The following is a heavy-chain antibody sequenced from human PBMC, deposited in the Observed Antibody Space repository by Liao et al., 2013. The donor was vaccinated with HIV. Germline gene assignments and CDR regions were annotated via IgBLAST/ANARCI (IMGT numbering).Heavy chain of an antibody. CDR3: ARADAWAMGDGDAFVY. D-gene: IGHD1-26*01. CDR2: TYYTGST. Sequence: QLQLQESGPGLVKPSETLSLTCTVSGGSISSSSYYWGWIRQPPGKGLEWIGSTYYTGSTYYNPSLKSRVTISVDTSKNQFSLKLSSVTAADTAVYYCARADAWAMGDGDAFVYLGPRDNGHRLF. V-gene: IGHV4-39*07. J-gene: IGHJ3*02. CDR1: GGSISSSSYY.